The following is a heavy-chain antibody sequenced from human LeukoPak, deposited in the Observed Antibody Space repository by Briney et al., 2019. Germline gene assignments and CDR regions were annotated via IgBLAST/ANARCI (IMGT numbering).Heavy chain of an antibody. CDR2: IIPILGIA. CDR1: GGTFSSYA. Sequence: GASVKVSCKASGGTFSSYAISWVRQAPGQGLEWMGRIIPILGIANYAQKFQGRVTITADKSTSTAYMELSSLRSEDTAVYYCARAEVGASGGLWGQGTLVTVSS. V-gene: IGHV1-69*04. J-gene: IGHJ4*02. D-gene: IGHD1-26*01. CDR3: ARAEVGASGGL.